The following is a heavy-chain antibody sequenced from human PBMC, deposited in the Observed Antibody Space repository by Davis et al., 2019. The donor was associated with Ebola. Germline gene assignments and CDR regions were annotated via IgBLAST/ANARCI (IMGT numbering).Heavy chain of an antibody. J-gene: IGHJ5*02. CDR1: GASITSSIFY. Sequence: SETLSLTCTVSGASITSSIFYYVWIRQPPGKGLEWIGSVYFTGGTYYNPSLESRVTISIDTSKKQFSLELRSVTDADTAVYYCARGVSDLRFWDAWGQGALVTVSS. V-gene: IGHV4-39*07. CDR2: VYFTGGT. D-gene: IGHD3-3*01. CDR3: ARGVSDLRFWDA.